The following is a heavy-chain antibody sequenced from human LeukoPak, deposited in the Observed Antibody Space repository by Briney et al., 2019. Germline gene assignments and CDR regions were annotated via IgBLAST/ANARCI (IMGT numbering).Heavy chain of an antibody. Sequence: PGVSLRLSCAASGFTFSSYAMSWVRQAPGKGLEWVSAISGSGGSTYYADSVKGRFTISRDNSKNTLYLQMNSLRAEDTAVYYCAKEGVVPAAISDYYYYGMDVWGQGTTVTVSS. CDR2: ISGSGGST. CDR1: GFTFSSYA. J-gene: IGHJ6*02. D-gene: IGHD2-2*02. CDR3: AKEGVVPAAISDYYYYGMDV. V-gene: IGHV3-23*01.